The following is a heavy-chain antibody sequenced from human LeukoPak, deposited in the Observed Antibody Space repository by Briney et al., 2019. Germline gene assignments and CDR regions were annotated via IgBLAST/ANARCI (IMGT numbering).Heavy chain of an antibody. V-gene: IGHV1-18*01. CDR2: ISAYNGNT. CDR3: ARDNSSSTREN. Sequence: GASVKVSCKASGYTFTSYGISWVRQAPGQGLEWMGWISAYNGNTNYAQKFRGRVTMTTDTSTSTVYMELRSLRSDDTAVYYCARDNSSSTRENWGQGTQVTVSS. D-gene: IGHD6-13*01. J-gene: IGHJ4*02. CDR1: GYTFTSYG.